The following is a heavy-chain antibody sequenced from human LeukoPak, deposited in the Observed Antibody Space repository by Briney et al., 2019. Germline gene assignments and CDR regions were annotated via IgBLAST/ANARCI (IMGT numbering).Heavy chain of an antibody. V-gene: IGHV3-11*05. Sequence: GGSLRPSCVAPGFSSTDYYTRWIRHAPGKGREWGSYITIGISYTNDADSVKGRFTISRDNAKNSLYLQMNSLRAEDTAVYYCARERLSSYDYDSSGSEDLDYWGQGTLVTVSS. CDR2: ITIGISYT. CDR3: ARERLSSYDYDSSGSEDLDY. D-gene: IGHD3-22*01. J-gene: IGHJ4*02. CDR1: GFSSTDYY.